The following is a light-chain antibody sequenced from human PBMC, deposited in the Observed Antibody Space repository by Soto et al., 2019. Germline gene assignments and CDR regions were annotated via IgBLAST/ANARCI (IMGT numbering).Light chain of an antibody. CDR2: EDN. J-gene: IGLJ3*02. CDR1: GRSYNL. V-gene: IGLV2-23*01. CDR3: CSYADSTTVV. Sequence: QPVLTQPASVSGSPGQSITISCTGSGRSYNLVSWFQQSPGKAPKLIIYEDNKRPSGVSNRSSGSKSGNTASLTISGLQPEDEADYYCCSYADSTTVVFGGGTKLTVL.